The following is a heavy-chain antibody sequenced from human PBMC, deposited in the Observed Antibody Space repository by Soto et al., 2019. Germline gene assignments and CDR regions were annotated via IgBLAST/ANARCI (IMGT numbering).Heavy chain of an antibody. D-gene: IGHD1-26*01. Sequence: QVQLVESGGGVVQPGRSLRLSCAASGFTFSSYGMHWVRQAPGKGLEWVAVISYDGSNKYYADSVKGRFTISRDNSTNRLYLQMNSLSAEETAVYYCARSPYSVSYLAYFDYWGQGTLVTVSS. J-gene: IGHJ4*02. CDR1: GFTFSSYG. CDR2: ISYDGSNK. CDR3: ARSPYSVSYLAYFDY. V-gene: IGHV3-30*03.